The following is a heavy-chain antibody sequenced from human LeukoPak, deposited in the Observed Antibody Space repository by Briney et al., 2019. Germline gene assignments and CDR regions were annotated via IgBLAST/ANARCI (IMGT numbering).Heavy chain of an antibody. CDR1: GFSFSDYY. D-gene: IGHD6-19*01. V-gene: IGHV4-59*08. J-gene: IGHJ4*02. CDR3: ARGQQWLGGYFDY. Sequence: GSLRLSCAASGFSFSDYYMSWIRRPPGKGLEWIGYIYYSGSTNYNPSLKSRVTISVDTSKNQFSLKLSSVTAADTAVYYCARGQQWLGGYFDYWGQGTLVTVSS. CDR2: IYYSGST.